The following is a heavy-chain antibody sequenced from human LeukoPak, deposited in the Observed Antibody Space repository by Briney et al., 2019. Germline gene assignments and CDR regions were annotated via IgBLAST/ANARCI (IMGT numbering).Heavy chain of an antibody. Sequence: GGSLRLSCAASGFTFSSYAMHWVRQAPGKGLEWVAVISYDGSNKYYADSVKGRFTISRDNSKNTLYLQMNSLRAEDTAVYYCARERLDYEGYWGQGTLVTVSS. CDR1: GFTFSSYA. CDR3: ARERLDYEGY. V-gene: IGHV3-30-3*01. D-gene: IGHD4-17*01. J-gene: IGHJ4*02. CDR2: ISYDGSNK.